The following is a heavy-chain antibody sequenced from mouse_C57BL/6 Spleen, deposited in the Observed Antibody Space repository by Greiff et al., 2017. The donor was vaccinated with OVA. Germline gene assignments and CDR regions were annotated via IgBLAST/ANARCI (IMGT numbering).Heavy chain of an antibody. J-gene: IGHJ2*01. CDR1: GYTFTSYW. CDR3: ARSGGNYPLFDY. CDR2: IYPGSGST. D-gene: IGHD1-1*02. Sequence: VQLQQPGAELVKPGASVKMSCKASGYTFTSYWITWVKQRPGQGLEWIGDIYPGSGSTNYNEKFKSKATLTVDTSSSTAYMQLSSLTSEDSAVYYCARSGGNYPLFDYWGQGTTLTVSS. V-gene: IGHV1-55*01.